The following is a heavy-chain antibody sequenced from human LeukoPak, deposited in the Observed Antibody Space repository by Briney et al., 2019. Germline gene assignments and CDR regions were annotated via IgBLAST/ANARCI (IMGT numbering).Heavy chain of an antibody. CDR3: ARGLAAAGRYSGSYVLDYYYYMDV. CDR2: INPKSGGT. J-gene: IGHJ6*03. CDR1: GYTFTGYC. D-gene: IGHD1-26*01. V-gene: IGHV1-2*02. Sequence: ASVKVSCKASGYTFTGYCMHWVRQAPGQGLEWMGWINPKSGGTNYAQKFQGRVTMTRDTSISTAYMELSRLRSDDTAVYYCARGLAAAGRYSGSYVLDYYYYMDVWGKGTTVTISS.